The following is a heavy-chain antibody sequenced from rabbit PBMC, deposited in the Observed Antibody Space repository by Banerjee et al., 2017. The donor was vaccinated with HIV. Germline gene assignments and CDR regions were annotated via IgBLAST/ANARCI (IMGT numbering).Heavy chain of an antibody. Sequence: QEQPVESGGGLVQPEGSLTLTCTASGFSFSSYYYMSWVRQAPGKGLEWIGCIYTGSSGNGFYATWAKGRFTISKTSSTTVALQMTSLTAADTATCFCTRGSAYAGAGYALWGPGTLVTVS. CDR3: TRGSAYAGAGYAL. V-gene: IGHV1S45*01. CDR2: IYTGSSGNG. D-gene: IGHD4-2*01. J-gene: IGHJ4*01. CDR1: GFSFSSYYY.